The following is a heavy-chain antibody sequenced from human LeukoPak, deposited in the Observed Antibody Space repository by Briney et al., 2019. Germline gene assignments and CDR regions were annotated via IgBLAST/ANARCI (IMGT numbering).Heavy chain of an antibody. CDR3: AKDHAIELRYFDWSLGASYYFDQ. Sequence: GGSLRLSCAASEFTVSTNYMNWVRQAPGKGLEWVSLITGSGGNTYSADSVKGRFTIFRDTSNNTLFLQMNSLRAEDTAVYFCAKDHAIELRYFDWSLGASYYFDQWGQGTPVTVSS. J-gene: IGHJ4*02. V-gene: IGHV3-23*01. D-gene: IGHD3-9*01. CDR1: EFTVSTNY. CDR2: ITGSGGNT.